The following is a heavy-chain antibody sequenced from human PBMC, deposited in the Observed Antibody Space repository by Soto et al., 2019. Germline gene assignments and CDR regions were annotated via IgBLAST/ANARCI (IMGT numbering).Heavy chain of an antibody. V-gene: IGHV3-30*18. D-gene: IGHD1-26*01. J-gene: IGHJ4*02. CDR3: GKDRVWEHNNGWPQGS. CDR1: GFTFSVYG. Sequence: QVQLVESGGGVAQPGRSLRLSCAASGFTFSVYGMHWVRQAPGKGLEWVAVISNDGSTKYYGDSVKGRFTISRDNSKNTLFLQLYSLIAEDTAVYYCGKDRVWEHNNGWPQGSWGQGTQVIVSS. CDR2: ISNDGSTK.